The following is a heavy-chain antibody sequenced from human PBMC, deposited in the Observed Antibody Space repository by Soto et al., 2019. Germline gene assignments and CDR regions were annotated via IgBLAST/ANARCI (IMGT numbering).Heavy chain of an antibody. CDR2: ISSRSSDI. CDR3: ATGYYDSSGYYFDY. J-gene: IGHJ4*02. Sequence: GGSLRLSCAASGFTFSRYDMNWVRQAPEKGLEWVSSISSRSSDIYYADSVKGRFTISRDNAKNSLSLQMNNLRAEDTAVYYCATGYYDSSGYYFDYWGQGTLVTVSS. V-gene: IGHV3-21*01. D-gene: IGHD3-22*01. CDR1: GFTFSRYD.